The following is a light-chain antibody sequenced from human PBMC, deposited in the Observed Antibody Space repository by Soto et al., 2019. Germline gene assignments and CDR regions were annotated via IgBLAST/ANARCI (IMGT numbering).Light chain of an antibody. Sequence: ERLLTTTPAKLSVSPGERLTLCCKASQSVSNNLAWYQQKPGQAPRLLIYGASTRATGIPARFSGSGSGTEFTLTITSLQSEDFAVYYCQQYNSWARTFGQGTKVDIK. J-gene: IGKJ1*01. CDR2: GAS. V-gene: IGKV3-15*01. CDR3: QQYNSWART. CDR1: QSVSNN.